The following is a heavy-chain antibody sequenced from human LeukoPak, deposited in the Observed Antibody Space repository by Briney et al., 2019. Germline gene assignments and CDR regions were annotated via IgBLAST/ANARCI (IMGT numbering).Heavy chain of an antibody. J-gene: IGHJ4*02. CDR3: ATGGLSGSGPLV. D-gene: IGHD6-19*01. CDR2: INSDGSSA. V-gene: IGHV3-74*01. Sequence: GGSLRLSCAASGFTFSTYWMHWVRQAPGKGLVWVSRINSDGSSATYADSVKGRFTISRDNAKNTLYLRMNSLRVEDTAVYYCATGGLSGSGPLVWGQGTLVAVSS. CDR1: GFTFSTYW.